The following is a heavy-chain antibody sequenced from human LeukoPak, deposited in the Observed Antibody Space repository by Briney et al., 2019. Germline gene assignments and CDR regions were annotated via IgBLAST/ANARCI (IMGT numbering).Heavy chain of an antibody. CDR2: ISAYNGNT. CDR1: GYTFTSYG. D-gene: IGHD1-1*01. Sequence: ASVKVSCKASGYTFTSYGISWVRQAPGQGLEWMGWISAYNGNTNYAQKLQGRVTMTTDTSTSTAYMELSSLRSEDTAVYYCARKIVVQPEGWFDPWGQGTLVTVSS. V-gene: IGHV1-18*01. J-gene: IGHJ5*02. CDR3: ARKIVVQPEGWFDP.